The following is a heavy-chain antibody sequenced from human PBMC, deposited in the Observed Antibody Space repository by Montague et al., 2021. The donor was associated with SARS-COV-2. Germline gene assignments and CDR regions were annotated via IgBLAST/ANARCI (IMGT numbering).Heavy chain of an antibody. CDR2: ISYAGSTE. J-gene: IGHJ4*02. CDR3: ARDRGMVAASITLAF. Sequence: SLRLSCAASGFTFSSYAMYWVRQAPGKELEWVALISYAGSTEYYXXSVMGRFTVSRDTSKNTLYLHMTGLRSEDTGVYYCARDRGMVAASITLAFWGQGTLVTVSS. V-gene: IGHV3-30-3*01. CDR1: GFTFSSYA. D-gene: IGHD2-15*01.